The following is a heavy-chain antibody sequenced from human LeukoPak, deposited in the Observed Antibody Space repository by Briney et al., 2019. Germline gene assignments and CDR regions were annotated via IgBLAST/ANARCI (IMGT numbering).Heavy chain of an antibody. CDR3: ARTKGGSWGDTFDI. CDR2: ISGSSSSI. J-gene: IGHJ3*02. D-gene: IGHD2-15*01. V-gene: IGHV3-48*04. CDR1: GFTFSTYT. Sequence: PGGSLRLSCAASGFTFSTYTMNWVRQAPGKGLEWLSYISGSSSSIYYADSVKGRFTISRDNAKNSVYLQMDSLSAEDSATYYCARTKGGSWGDTFDIWGQGTMVTVSS.